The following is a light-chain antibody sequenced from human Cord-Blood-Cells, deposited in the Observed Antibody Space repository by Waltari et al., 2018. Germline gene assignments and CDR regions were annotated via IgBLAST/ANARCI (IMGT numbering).Light chain of an antibody. CDR3: QQYCTTPPT. Sequence: DIVMTQSPDSLAVSLGASATITCQSSQSGLYTFNNKNYLPWYQQHPGQPPILIIYWACRREAGVPGLCSGSGSRNDFTITISSVQDEDAAVYYWQQYCTTPPTFGQGTKVEIK. CDR1: QSGLYTFNNKNY. V-gene: IGKV4-1*01. J-gene: IGKJ1*01. CDR2: WAC.